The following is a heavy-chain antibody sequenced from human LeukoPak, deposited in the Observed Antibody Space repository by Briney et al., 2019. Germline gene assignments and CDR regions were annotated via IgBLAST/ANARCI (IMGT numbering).Heavy chain of an antibody. CDR2: INPNSGGT. D-gene: IGHD1-26*01. V-gene: IGHV1-2*02. CDR3: ARAVSGFFRKYYFDY. J-gene: IGHJ4*02. Sequence: ASVKVSCKASGYTFTGYYMHWVRQAPGQGLEWMGWINPNSGGTNYAQKFQGRVTMTRDTSISTAYMELSRLRSDDTAVYYCARAVSGFFRKYYFDYWGQGTLVTVSS. CDR1: GYTFTGYY.